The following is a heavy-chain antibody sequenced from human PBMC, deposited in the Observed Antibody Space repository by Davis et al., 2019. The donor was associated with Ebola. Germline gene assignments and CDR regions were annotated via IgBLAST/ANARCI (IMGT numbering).Heavy chain of an antibody. CDR3: TRGPQTPITMIVVVTPNYYGMDV. Sequence: AASVKVSCKASGYTFTSYYMHWVRQAPGQGLEWMGIINPSGGSTSYAQKFQGRVTMTRDTSTSTVYMELSSLRSEDTAVYYCTRGPQTPITMIVVVTPNYYGMDVWGKGTTVTVSS. V-gene: IGHV1-46*01. CDR1: GYTFTSYY. CDR2: INPSGGST. J-gene: IGHJ6*04. D-gene: IGHD3-22*01.